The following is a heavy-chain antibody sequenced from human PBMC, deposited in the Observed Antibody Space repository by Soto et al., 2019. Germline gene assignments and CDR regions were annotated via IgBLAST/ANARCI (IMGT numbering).Heavy chain of an antibody. CDR1: GGSISSGDYY. Sequence: SETLSLTCTVSGGSISSGDYYWSWIRQPPGKGLEWIGYIYYSGSTYYNPSLKSRVTISVDTSKNQFSLTMTNMDPVDTATYYCAHTEGGLDYWGLGTLVTVSS. D-gene: IGHD3-16*01. J-gene: IGHJ4*02. CDR3: AHTEGGLDY. V-gene: IGHV4-30-4*02. CDR2: IYYSGST.